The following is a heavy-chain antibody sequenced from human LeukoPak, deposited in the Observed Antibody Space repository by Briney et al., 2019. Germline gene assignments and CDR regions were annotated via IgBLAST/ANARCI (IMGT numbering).Heavy chain of an antibody. CDR2: IYFSGSS. D-gene: IGHD5-18*01. Sequence: SETLSLTCTVSGVSISSSSYYWGWLRQPPGKGLEWVGSIYFSGSSYYNPSLKGRVTISVDTSKNHFSLKLSSVTAADTAVYYCARQAPGYSYGYVYWGQGTLVTVSS. CDR1: GVSISSSSYY. J-gene: IGHJ4*02. V-gene: IGHV4-39*01. CDR3: ARQAPGYSYGYVY.